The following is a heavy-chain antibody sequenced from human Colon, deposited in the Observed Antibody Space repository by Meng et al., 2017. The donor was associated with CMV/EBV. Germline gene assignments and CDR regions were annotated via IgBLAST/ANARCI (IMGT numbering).Heavy chain of an antibody. D-gene: IGHD6-19*01. J-gene: IGHJ5*02. Sequence: ESLKISCAASGFTFSSYAMSWVRQAPGKGLEWVSVIYSGGSSTYYADSVKGRFTISRDNSKNTLYLQMNSLRAEDTAVYYCAKDRDLFGSGWYGDIAWGQGTLVTVSS. CDR1: GFTFSSYA. CDR3: AKDRDLFGSGWYGDIA. CDR2: IYSGGSST. V-gene: IGHV3-23*03.